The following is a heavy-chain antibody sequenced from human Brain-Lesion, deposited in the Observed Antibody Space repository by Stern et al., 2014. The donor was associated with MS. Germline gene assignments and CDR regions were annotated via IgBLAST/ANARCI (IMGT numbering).Heavy chain of an antibody. CDR2: IKPNTGGT. CDR3: ARDQRGITIFGVVTDYYYLGMDV. Sequence: QVQLVESGAEVKKPGASVKVSCKTSGYIFTGYYIHWVRQAPGQGLEWMAWIKPNTGGTKDAQKFQGRVPMSRDTSISPAYVELSSLTSDDTAVYYCARDQRGITIFGVVTDYYYLGMDVWGQGTTVTVSS. CDR1: GYIFTGYY. D-gene: IGHD3-3*01. J-gene: IGHJ6*02. V-gene: IGHV1-2*02.